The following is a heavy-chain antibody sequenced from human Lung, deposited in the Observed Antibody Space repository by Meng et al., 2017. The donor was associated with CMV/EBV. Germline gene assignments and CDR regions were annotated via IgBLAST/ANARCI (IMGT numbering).Heavy chain of an antibody. Sequence: SCAASGFTFSSYEMNWVRQAPGKGLEWVSYISSSGSTIYYADSVKGRFTISRDNAKNSLYLQMNSLRAEDTAVYYCARNGQYYDFWSGYYKISHYYYYSGMDVXGQGXTVTVSS. D-gene: IGHD3-3*01. CDR1: GFTFSSYE. CDR2: ISSSGSTI. CDR3: ARNGQYYDFWSGYYKISHYYYYSGMDV. V-gene: IGHV3-48*03. J-gene: IGHJ6*02.